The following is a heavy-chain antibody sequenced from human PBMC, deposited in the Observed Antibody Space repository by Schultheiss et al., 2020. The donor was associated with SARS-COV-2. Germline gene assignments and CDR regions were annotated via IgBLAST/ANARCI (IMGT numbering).Heavy chain of an antibody. CDR2: INSSGSST. CDR3: AKEGSMVRGVHDDDY. V-gene: IGHV3-74*01. CDR1: GFTFSSYW. D-gene: IGHD3-10*01. J-gene: IGHJ4*02. Sequence: GGSLRLSCAASGFTFSSYWMHWVRQAPGKGLVWVSRINSSGSSTSYADSVKGRFTISRDNAKNSLYLQMNTLRGDDTAIYYCAKEGSMVRGVHDDDYWGQGTLVTVSS.